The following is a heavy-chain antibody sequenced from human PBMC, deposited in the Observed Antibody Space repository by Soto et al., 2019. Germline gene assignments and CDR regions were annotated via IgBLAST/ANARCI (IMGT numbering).Heavy chain of an antibody. CDR2: ISYDGSNK. V-gene: IGHV3-30*03. Sequence: QVQLVESGGGVVQPGRSLRLSCAASGFTFSSYGMHWVRQAPGKGLEWVAVISYDGSNKYYADSVKGRFTISRDNSKNTLYQQMNSLRAEDTAVYYCASHGGDGYNFDSWGQGTLVTVSS. CDR3: ASHGGDGYNFDS. CDR1: GFTFSSYG. J-gene: IGHJ4*02. D-gene: IGHD3-16*01.